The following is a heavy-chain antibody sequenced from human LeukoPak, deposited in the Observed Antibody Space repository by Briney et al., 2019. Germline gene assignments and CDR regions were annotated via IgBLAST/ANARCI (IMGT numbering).Heavy chain of an antibody. CDR1: GFTFSNYA. V-gene: IGHV3-23*01. D-gene: IGHD1-26*01. CDR2: ISNSGGSS. J-gene: IGHJ4*02. Sequence: GGSLRLSCAASGFTFSNYAMSWVRQAPGKGLEWVSVISNSGGSSYYADSVKGRFTISRDNSKNTLYLQMNSLRAEDTAVYHCARDPVGATLDYWGQGTLVTVSS. CDR3: ARDPVGATLDY.